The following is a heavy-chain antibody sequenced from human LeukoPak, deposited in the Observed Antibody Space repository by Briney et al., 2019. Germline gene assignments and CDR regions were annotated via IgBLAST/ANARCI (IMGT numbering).Heavy chain of an antibody. CDR1: GFSFTGSV. V-gene: IGHV1-58*02. CDR2: IVVGSGNT. J-gene: IGHJ4*02. D-gene: IGHD3-22*01. CDR3: ARDSDSSGYYFDY. Sequence: SVKVSCKASGFSFTGSVIQWVRQARGQRLEWIGWIVVGSGNTNYAQKFQERVTITRDRSTSTAYMELRSLRSDDTAVYYCARDSDSSGYYFDYWGQGTLVTVSS.